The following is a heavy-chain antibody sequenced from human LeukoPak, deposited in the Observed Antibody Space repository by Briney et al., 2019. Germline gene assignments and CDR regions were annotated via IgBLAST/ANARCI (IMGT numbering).Heavy chain of an antibody. J-gene: IGHJ6*02. CDR2: ISGSGGAGT. V-gene: IGHV3-23*01. D-gene: IGHD1-26*01. CDR3: VKDRGGSPFYGMDV. CDR1: GFTFSSYA. Sequence: GGSLRHSCAGSGFTFSSYAMSWVRQAPGKGLEWVSTISGSGGAGTYYADSVKGRFTVSRDNSRNTLYLPMNSLRAEDTAVYYCVKDRGGSPFYGMDVWGQGTTVTVSS.